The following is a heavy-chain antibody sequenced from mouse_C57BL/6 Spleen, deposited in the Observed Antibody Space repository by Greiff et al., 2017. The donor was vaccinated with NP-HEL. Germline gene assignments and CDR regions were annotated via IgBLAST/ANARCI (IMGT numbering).Heavy chain of an antibody. CDR1: GFTFTDYY. Sequence: EVKVEESGGGLVQPGGSLSLSCAASGFTFTDYYMSWVRQPPGKALEWLGFIRNKANGYTTEYSASVKGRFTISRDNSQSILYRQMNALRAEDSATYYCARSPSTAQATWFAYWGQGTLVTVSA. J-gene: IGHJ3*01. V-gene: IGHV7-3*01. CDR3: ARSPSTAQATWFAY. D-gene: IGHD3-2*02. CDR2: IRNKANGYTT.